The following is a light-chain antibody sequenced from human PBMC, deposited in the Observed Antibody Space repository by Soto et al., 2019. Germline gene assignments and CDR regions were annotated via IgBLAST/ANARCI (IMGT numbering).Light chain of an antibody. CDR1: QSVSSNY. V-gene: IGKV3-20*01. Sequence: EIVLTQSPGTLSLSPGERATLSCRASQSVSSNYLAWYQHKPGQAPRLLIYGASNRATGIPDRFSGSGSGTDFTLTISSLQPEDFATYYCQQSYSTSWTFGQGTKVDIK. J-gene: IGKJ1*01. CDR2: GAS. CDR3: QQSYSTSWT.